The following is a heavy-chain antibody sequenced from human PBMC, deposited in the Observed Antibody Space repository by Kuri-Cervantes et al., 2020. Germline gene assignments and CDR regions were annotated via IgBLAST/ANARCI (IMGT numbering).Heavy chain of an antibody. V-gene: IGHV3-7*01. CDR3: ARGHYGMDV. Sequence: GGSLRLSCVVSGFTFRDYWMTWVRQAPGKGLEWVASIKTDGTEKHYVDSVKGRFTISRDNARNSVNLQMNSLRAEDTAVFYCARGHYGMDVWGQGTTVTVSS. J-gene: IGHJ6*02. CDR2: IKTDGTEK. CDR1: GFTFRDYW.